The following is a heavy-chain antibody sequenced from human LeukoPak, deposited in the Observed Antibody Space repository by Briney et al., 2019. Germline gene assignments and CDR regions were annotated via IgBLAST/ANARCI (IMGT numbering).Heavy chain of an antibody. CDR2: INHSGST. D-gene: IGHD3-22*01. CDR1: GGSFSGYY. J-gene: IGHJ5*02. CDR3: ASSEYYYDSSGYYSA. V-gene: IGHV4-34*01. Sequence: SETLSLTCAVYGGSFSGYYWSWIRQPPGKGLEWIGEINHSGSTNYNPSLKSRVTIPVDTSKNQFSLKLSSVTAADTAVYYCASSEYYYDSSGYYSAWGQGTLVTVSS.